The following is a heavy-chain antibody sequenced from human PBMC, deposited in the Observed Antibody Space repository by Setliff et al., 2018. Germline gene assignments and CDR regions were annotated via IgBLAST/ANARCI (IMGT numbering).Heavy chain of an antibody. J-gene: IGHJ5*02. CDR2: IYHSGAT. CDR3: ARGYAARVGFGNWFDP. D-gene: IGHD6-6*01. V-gene: IGHV4-30-4*08. Sequence: SETLSLTCTVSGYSISRGNYYWSWIRQPPGKGLEWIGYIYHSGATYYNPSLKSRVTISVDTPNNQFSLKLSSVTAADTAVFYCARGYAARVGFGNWFDPWGQGTLVTVSS. CDR1: GYSISRGNYY.